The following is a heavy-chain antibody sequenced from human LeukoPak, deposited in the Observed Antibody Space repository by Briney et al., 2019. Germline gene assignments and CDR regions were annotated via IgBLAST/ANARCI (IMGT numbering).Heavy chain of an antibody. CDR1: GGSFSGYY. CDR3: ARYTSEGYGDYESAMHPREDAFDI. J-gene: IGHJ3*02. D-gene: IGHD4-17*01. Sequence: SETLSLTCAVYGGSFSGYYWSWIRQPPGKGLEWIGEINHSGSTNYNPSLKSRVTISVDTSKNQFSLKLSSVTAADTAVYYCARYTSEGYGDYESAMHPREDAFDIWGQGTMVTVSS. CDR2: INHSGST. V-gene: IGHV4-34*01.